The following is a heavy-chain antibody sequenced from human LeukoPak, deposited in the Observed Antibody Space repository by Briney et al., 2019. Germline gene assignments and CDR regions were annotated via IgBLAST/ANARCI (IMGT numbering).Heavy chain of an antibody. CDR3: AGELNRLYYFDY. J-gene: IGHJ4*02. D-gene: IGHD1-14*01. CDR1: GFTFSSYS. Sequence: TGGSLRLSCAASGFTFSSYSMNWVRQAPGKGLEWVSSISSSSSYIYYADSVKGRFTISRDNAKNSLYLQMNSLRAEDTAVYYCAGELNRLYYFDYWGQGTLVTVSS. V-gene: IGHV3-21*01. CDR2: ISSSSSYI.